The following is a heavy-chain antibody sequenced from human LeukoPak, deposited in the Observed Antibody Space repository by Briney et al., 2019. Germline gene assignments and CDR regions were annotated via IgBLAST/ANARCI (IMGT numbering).Heavy chain of an antibody. J-gene: IGHJ4*02. Sequence: GGSLRLSCAASGFTFSSYAMHWVRQAPAKGLGWVAVISYDGSNKYYADSVKGRFTISRDNSKNTLYLQMNSLRAEDTAVYYCARDLIKYGSGSFDYWGQGTLVTVSS. CDR1: GFTFSSYA. D-gene: IGHD3-10*01. CDR3: ARDLIKYGSGSFDY. V-gene: IGHV3-30*04. CDR2: ISYDGSNK.